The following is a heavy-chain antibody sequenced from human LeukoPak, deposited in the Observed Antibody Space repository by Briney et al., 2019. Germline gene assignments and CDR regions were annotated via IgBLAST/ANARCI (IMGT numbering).Heavy chain of an antibody. J-gene: IGHJ4*02. Sequence: SETLSLTCTVSGGSISSSSYYWGWIRQPPGKGLEWIGSIYYSGSTYYNPSLKSRVTISVDTSKNQFSLKLSSVTAADTAVYYCAGDECGSYCADYWGQGTLVTVSS. D-gene: IGHD1-26*01. CDR2: IYYSGST. CDR3: AGDECGSYCADY. CDR1: GGSISSSSYY. V-gene: IGHV4-39*07.